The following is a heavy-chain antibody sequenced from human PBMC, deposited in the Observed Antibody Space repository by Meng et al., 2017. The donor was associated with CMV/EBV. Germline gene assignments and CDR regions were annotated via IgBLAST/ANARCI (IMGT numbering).Heavy chain of an antibody. CDR3: ARILWFGEPRWGRPFDY. V-gene: IGHV1-2*02. Sequence: QVQRVHSGAEGKKPGAPVQVSCKASGYTFTGYYMHWVRQAPGQGLEWMGWINPNSGGTKYAQKFQGRVTMTRDTSISTAYMELSRLRSDDTAVYYCARILWFGEPRWGRPFDYWGQGTLVTVSS. J-gene: IGHJ4*02. D-gene: IGHD3-10*01. CDR2: INPNSGGT. CDR1: GYTFTGYY.